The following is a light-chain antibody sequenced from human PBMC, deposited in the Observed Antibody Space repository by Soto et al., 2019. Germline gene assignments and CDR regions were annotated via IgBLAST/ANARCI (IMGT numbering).Light chain of an antibody. V-gene: IGLV2-14*03. CDR2: DVT. CDR3: NSYTTSGAVV. CDR1: SSDVGGYNF. Sequence: QSVLTQPASVSGSPGQSITISCTGTSSDVGGYNFVSWYQQHPGNSPKLMIYDVTNRPSGISNRFSGSKSGNTASLTISGLQAEDEAHYYCNSYTTSGAVVFGGGTKVTVL. J-gene: IGLJ3*02.